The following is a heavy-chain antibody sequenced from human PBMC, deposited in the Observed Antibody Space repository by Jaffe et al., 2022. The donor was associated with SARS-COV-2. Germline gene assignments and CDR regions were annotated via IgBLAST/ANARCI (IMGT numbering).Heavy chain of an antibody. D-gene: IGHD4-4*01. CDR2: IYYSGST. V-gene: IGHV4-59*01. Sequence: QVQLQESGPGLVKPSETLSLTCTVSGGSISSYYWSWIRQPPGKGLEWIGYIYYSGSTNYNPSLKSRVTISVDTSKNQFSLKLSSVTAADTAVYYCARDGYSNYSGRYYYYYYGMDVWGQGTTVTVSS. J-gene: IGHJ6*02. CDR1: GGSISSYY. CDR3: ARDGYSNYSGRYYYYYYGMDV.